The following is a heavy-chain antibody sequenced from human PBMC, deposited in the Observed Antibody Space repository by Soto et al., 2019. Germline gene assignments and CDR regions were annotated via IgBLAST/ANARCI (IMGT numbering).Heavy chain of an antibody. CDR1: GFSLTTHGVG. V-gene: IGHV2-5*02. J-gene: IGHJ4*02. CDR2: IYWDDDK. CDR3: AHRLSVATTFDY. D-gene: IGHD1-1*01. Sequence: QITLKESGPTLMKPAQTLTLTCTFSGFSLTTHGVGVGWFRQPPGKPLEWLALIYWDDDKRYSPSLKTRPTITKDTSKNQVVLTMTNMDLVDTATYYCAHRLSVATTFDYWGQGILVTVSS.